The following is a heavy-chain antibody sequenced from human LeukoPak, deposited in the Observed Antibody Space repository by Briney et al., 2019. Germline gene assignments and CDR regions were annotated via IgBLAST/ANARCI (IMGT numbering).Heavy chain of an antibody. Sequence: GGSLRLSCAASGFTFSSYGMHWVRQAPGKGLEWVAFIRYDGSKKHCADSVQGRCTISRDNSKNTLSLQLNSLRPDDTAVFYCSQGLLSWGQGTLLTVAA. CDR1: GFTFSSYG. CDR3: SQGLLS. J-gene: IGHJ5*02. CDR2: IRYDGSKK. V-gene: IGHV3-30*02.